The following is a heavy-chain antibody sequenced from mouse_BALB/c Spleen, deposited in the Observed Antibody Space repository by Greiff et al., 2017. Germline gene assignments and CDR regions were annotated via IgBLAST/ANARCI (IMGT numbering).Heavy chain of an antibody. CDR1: GDSITSGY. V-gene: IGHV3-8*02. J-gene: IGHJ1*01. CDR2: ISYSGST. CDR3: AREEGNWYFDV. Sequence: EVKLMEPGPSLVKPSQTLSLTCSVTGDSITSGYWNWIRKFPGNKLEYMGYISYSGSTYYKPSLKSRISITRDTSKDQYYLQLNSVTTEDTATYYCAREEGNWYFDVWGAGTTVTGAS.